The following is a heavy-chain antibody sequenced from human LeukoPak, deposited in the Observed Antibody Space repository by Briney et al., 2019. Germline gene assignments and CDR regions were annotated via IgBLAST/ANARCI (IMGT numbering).Heavy chain of an antibody. CDR3: ARAPNSGWYVDNWFDP. Sequence: GRSLRLSCAASGFTFSSYAMHWVRQAPGKGLEWVAVISYDGSNKYYAGSVKGRFTISRDNSKNTLYLQMNSLRAEDTAVYYCARAPNSGWYVDNWFDPWGQGTLVTVSS. CDR1: GFTFSSYA. V-gene: IGHV3-30-3*01. D-gene: IGHD6-19*01. J-gene: IGHJ5*02. CDR2: ISYDGSNK.